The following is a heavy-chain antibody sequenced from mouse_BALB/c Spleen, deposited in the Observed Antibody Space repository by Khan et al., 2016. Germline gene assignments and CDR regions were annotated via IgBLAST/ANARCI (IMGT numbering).Heavy chain of an antibody. Sequence: QLEESGPGLVKPSQSLSLTCTVTGYSITSDYAWNWIRQFPGNKLEWMGYISYSGSTSYHPSLKSRISITRDTSQNQIFLRLNSVTTEATATYYCAVELGWFAYWGQGTLVTVSA. CDR2: ISYSGST. CDR3: AVELGWFAY. V-gene: IGHV3-2*02. J-gene: IGHJ3*01. D-gene: IGHD4-1*01. CDR1: GYSITSDYA.